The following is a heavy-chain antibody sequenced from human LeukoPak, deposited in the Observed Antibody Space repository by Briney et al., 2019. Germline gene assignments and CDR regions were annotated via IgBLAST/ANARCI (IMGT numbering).Heavy chain of an antibody. J-gene: IGHJ4*02. D-gene: IGHD3-16*02. CDR1: GFTFSSYW. Sequence: GGSLRLSCAASGFTFSSYWMHWVRQAPGKGLVWVSRINSDGSSTSYADSVKGRFTISRDNAKNTLYLQMNSLRAEDTAVYYCARGEVWGSYRHIDYWGQGTLVTVSS. CDR3: ARGEVWGSYRHIDY. CDR2: INSDGSST. V-gene: IGHV3-74*01.